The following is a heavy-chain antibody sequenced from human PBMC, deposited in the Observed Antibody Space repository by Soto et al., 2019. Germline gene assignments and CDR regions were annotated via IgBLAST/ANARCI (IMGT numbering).Heavy chain of an antibody. D-gene: IGHD1-20*01. V-gene: IGHV3-30-3*01. CDR3: AGAYAAITPGDY. Sequence: QVQLVESGGGVVQPGRSLRLSCAASGFTFSSDAMHWVRQALGKGLEWVAVISHDGSKKYYADSVKGRFTISRDNSKNTLYLQMNSLSAEDTAVYYCAGAYAAITPGDYWGQGTLVTVSS. J-gene: IGHJ4*02. CDR2: ISHDGSKK. CDR1: GFTFSSDA.